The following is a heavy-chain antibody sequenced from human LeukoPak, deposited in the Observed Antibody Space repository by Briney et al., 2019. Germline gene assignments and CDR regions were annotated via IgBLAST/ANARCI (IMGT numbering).Heavy chain of an antibody. CDR3: ARIITMVRGPTQTPHDY. Sequence: PSETLSLTCTVSGGSISSSSYYWGWIRQPPGKGLEWIGSIYYSGSTYYNPSLKSRVTISVDTSKNQFSLKLSSVTAADTAVYYCARIITMVRGPTQTPHDYWGQGTLVTVSS. CDR1: GGSISSSSYY. J-gene: IGHJ4*02. V-gene: IGHV4-39*07. D-gene: IGHD3-10*01. CDR2: IYYSGST.